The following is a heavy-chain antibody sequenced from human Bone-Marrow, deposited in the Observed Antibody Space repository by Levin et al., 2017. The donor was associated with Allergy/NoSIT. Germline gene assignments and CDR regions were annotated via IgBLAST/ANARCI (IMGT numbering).Heavy chain of an antibody. CDR2: INQDGSEK. CDR3: AAALGGLDV. CDR1: GIMFSNYW. Sequence: PGGSLRLSCAASGIMFSNYWMSWVRQAPGKGLEWVANINQDGSEKSYVDSVKGRFTISRDNTKKSVYLQMNSLRAEDTALYYCAAALGGLDVWGQGTTVTVSS. J-gene: IGHJ6*02. V-gene: IGHV3-7*01. D-gene: IGHD6-25*01.